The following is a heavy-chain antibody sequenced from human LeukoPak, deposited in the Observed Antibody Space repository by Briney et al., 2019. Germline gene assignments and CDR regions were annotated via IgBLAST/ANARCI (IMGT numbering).Heavy chain of an antibody. CDR1: GYTFSNHY. D-gene: IGHD6-19*01. J-gene: IGHJ4*02. CDR3: ASEIAMTGYFDY. Sequence: ASVKVSCKASGYTFSNHYLHWVRQAPGQGLEWMGVISSSGDSTTYAQKFQGRVTMTRDTSTNIVYMELSSLRSEDTAVYYCASEIAMTGYFDYWGQGTLVTVSS. V-gene: IGHV1-46*01. CDR2: ISSSGDST.